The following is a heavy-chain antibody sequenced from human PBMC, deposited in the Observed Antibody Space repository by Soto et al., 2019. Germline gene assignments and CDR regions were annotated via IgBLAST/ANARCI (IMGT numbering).Heavy chain of an antibody. D-gene: IGHD6-13*01. CDR2: IFYDGSNK. V-gene: IGHV3-33*01. J-gene: IGHJ2*01. CDR3: ARDVGTLYCYFDL. Sequence: QVQLVESGGGVVQPGGSLRLSCAASGFALSSYGMHWVRQAPGKGLEWVAVIFYDGSNKYYADSVKGRFTISRDNSKNTLYLQMNSLSAEDTAVYYCARDVGTLYCYFDLCGRGTLVTVSS. CDR1: GFALSSYG.